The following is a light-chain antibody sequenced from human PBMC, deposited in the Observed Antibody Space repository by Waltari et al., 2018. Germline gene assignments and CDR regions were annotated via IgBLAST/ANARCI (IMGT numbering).Light chain of an antibody. CDR3: QQRYNWLT. Sequence: EVVLTQSPATLSLSPGERATLSCRASQSINSYLAWYQQKPGQAPRLLIYGASNRATGSPARVSGSGSGTDFTLTINSLGPEDSAVYYWQQRYNWLTFGRGTKVEIK. V-gene: IGKV3-11*01. J-gene: IGKJ4*01. CDR2: GAS. CDR1: QSINSY.